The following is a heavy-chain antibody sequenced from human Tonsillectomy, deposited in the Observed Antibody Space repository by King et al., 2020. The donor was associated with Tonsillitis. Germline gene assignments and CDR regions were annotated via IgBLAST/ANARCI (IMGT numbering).Heavy chain of an antibody. CDR3: AGDPAGYCSSTSCYLFDY. J-gene: IGHJ4*02. CDR2: ISSSGSTI. V-gene: IGHV3-11*01. CDR1: GFTFSDYY. Sequence: VQLVESGGGLVKPGGSLRLSCAASGFTFSDYYMSWIRQAPGKGLEWVSYISSSGSTIYYADSVKGRFTISRDNAKNTLYLQMNSLRAEDTAVYYCAGDPAGYCSSTSCYLFDYWGQGTLVTVSS. D-gene: IGHD2-2*01.